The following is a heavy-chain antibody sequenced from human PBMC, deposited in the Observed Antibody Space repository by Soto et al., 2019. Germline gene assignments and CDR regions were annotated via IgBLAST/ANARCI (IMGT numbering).Heavy chain of an antibody. V-gene: IGHV3-30*18. CDR2: ISYDGGNE. Sequence: QVQLVESGGGMVQPGTSLRLSCAASGFSFSGYGMHWVRQAPGKGLEWVAIISYDGGNEYYADSVKGRFTISRDNSKNAVFLQLNSLRSEDTAVYYCAKSLLFYSGSDDVSWGQGTLVTVSS. CDR3: AKSLLFYSGSDDVS. CDR1: GFSFSGYG. D-gene: IGHD1-26*01. J-gene: IGHJ5*02.